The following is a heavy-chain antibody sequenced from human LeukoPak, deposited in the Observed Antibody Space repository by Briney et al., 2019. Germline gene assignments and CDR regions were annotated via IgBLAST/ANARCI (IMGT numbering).Heavy chain of an antibody. Sequence: PSETLSLTCTVSGGSISSSSYYWGWIRQPPGKGLEWIGSIYYSGSTYYNPSLKSRVTISVDTSKNQFSLKLSSVTAADTAVYYCASLDLTGYWFMGFYWGQGTLVTVSS. CDR2: IYYSGST. V-gene: IGHV4-39*07. CDR1: GGSISSSSYY. D-gene: IGHD3-9*01. CDR3: ASLDLTGYWFMGFY. J-gene: IGHJ4*02.